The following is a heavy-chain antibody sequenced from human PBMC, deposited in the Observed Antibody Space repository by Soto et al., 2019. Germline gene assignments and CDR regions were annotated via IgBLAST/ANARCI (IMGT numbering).Heavy chain of an antibody. J-gene: IGHJ3*02. CDR3: ARVPLRRRAFDI. Sequence: QVQLVQSGAEVKKPGSSVKVSCKASGYTFTSYDINWVRQATGQGLEWMGWMNPNSCNTGYAQKFQGRVTITRNTSKNTAYMELSSLRSEDMAVYYCARVPLRRRAFDIWGQGRMVTVSS. CDR2: MNPNSCNT. D-gene: IGHD5-12*01. CDR1: GYTFTSYD. V-gene: IGHV1-8*01.